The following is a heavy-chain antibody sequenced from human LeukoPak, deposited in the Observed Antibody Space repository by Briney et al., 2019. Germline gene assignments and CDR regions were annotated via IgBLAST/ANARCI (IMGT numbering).Heavy chain of an antibody. D-gene: IGHD2-2*01. CDR1: GYSFTSYW. CDR3: ARLTSWRRLQSGWFDP. J-gene: IGHJ5*02. Sequence: GESLKISCKGSGYSFTSYWIGWVRQMPGKGLEWMGIIYPGDSDTRYSPSFQGQVTISADKSIGTAYLQWSSLKASDTAMYYCARLTSWRRLQSGWFDPWGQGTLVTVSS. V-gene: IGHV5-51*01. CDR2: IYPGDSDT.